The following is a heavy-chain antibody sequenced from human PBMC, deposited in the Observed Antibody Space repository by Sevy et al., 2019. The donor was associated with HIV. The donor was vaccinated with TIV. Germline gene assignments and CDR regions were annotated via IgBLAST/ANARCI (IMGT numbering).Heavy chain of an antibody. CDR1: GFTFSNYA. J-gene: IGHJ2*01. D-gene: IGHD3-3*01. CDR2: ISGGGGST. CDR3: AKGNSDFWSGFRYFDL. Sequence: GGSLRLSYAASGFTFSNYALTWVRQAPGKGLEWISGISGGGGSTYYADSVKCLFTISRDNSKNTLYLQMNSLRVEDTAVYFCAKGNSDFWSGFRYFDLWGRGTLVTVSS. V-gene: IGHV3-23*01.